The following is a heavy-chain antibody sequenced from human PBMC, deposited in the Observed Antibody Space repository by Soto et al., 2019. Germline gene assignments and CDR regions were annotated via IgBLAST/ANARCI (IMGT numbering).Heavy chain of an antibody. CDR2: INAGNGNT. CDR1: GYTFTNYA. J-gene: IGHJ5*02. CDR3: ACYPECLFYYGSGTRWFDR. Sequence: QVQLVQSGAEVKQPGASVKVSCKASGYTFTNYAMHWVRQAPGQRLEWMGWINAGNGNTTYSQKFQGRVTITMDTSATTAYRHRSIPLSEETAVDSGACYPECLFYYGSGTRWFDRWGQGTLVTVSS. D-gene: IGHD3-10*01. V-gene: IGHV1-3*01.